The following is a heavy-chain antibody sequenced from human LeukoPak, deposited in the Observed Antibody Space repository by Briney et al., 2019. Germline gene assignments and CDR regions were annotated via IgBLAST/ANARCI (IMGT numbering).Heavy chain of an antibody. CDR1: GFIFSSYG. CDR3: ARGGYYGSGSFFDY. V-gene: IGHV3-33*01. J-gene: IGHJ4*02. Sequence: PGRSLRLSCAASGFIFSSYGMHWVRQAPGKGLEWVAVIWYDGSNKYYADSVKGRFTISRDNSKNTLYLQMNSLRAEDTAVYYCARGGYYGSGSFFDYWGQGTLVTVSS. CDR2: IWYDGSNK. D-gene: IGHD3-10*01.